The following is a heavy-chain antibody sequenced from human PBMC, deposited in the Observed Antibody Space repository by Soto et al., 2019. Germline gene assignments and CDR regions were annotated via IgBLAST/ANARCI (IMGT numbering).Heavy chain of an antibody. D-gene: IGHD3-3*01. CDR3: AKDDFWTSDARYYFGMDV. CDR2: LSGSGGST. Sequence: GGSLRLSCAASGFTFSSYALTWVRQAPGKGLEWVSTLSGSGGSTYYADSVKGRFTISRDNSKNTLYLQMNSLTAEDTAIFYCAKDDFWTSDARYYFGMDVWGQGTTVTVSS. CDR1: GFTFSSYA. V-gene: IGHV3-23*01. J-gene: IGHJ6*02.